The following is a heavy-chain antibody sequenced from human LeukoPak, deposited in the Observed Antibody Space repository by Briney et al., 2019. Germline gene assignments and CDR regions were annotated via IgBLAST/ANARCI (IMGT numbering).Heavy chain of an antibody. CDR1: GGSIKTYY. CDR2: MSYSGTS. Sequence: SETLSLTCTVSGGSIKTYYWSWSRQSPGKGLEWMGSMSYSGTSNYIPSLKSRVSMTIDISKNQFSLKLTSVTAADTALYFCAAGSRPYYFYYMAVWGTGTTVTVSS. V-gene: IGHV4-59*08. J-gene: IGHJ6*03. CDR3: AAGSRPYYFYYMAV.